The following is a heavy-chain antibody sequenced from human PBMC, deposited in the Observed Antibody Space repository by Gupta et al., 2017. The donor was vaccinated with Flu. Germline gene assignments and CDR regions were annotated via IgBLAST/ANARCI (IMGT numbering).Heavy chain of an antibody. V-gene: IGHV4-39*01. CDR2: INYSGTP. CDR3: ARLVHNDGNPFDH. Sequence: SGGSISSGNSFWIWIRQPPGKGLDWSGSINYSGTPYYQSSLKSRVTIFVDTSKNQFSLSLTSVTAADTAVYYCARLVHNDGNPFDHWGQGTLVTVSS. CDR1: GGSISSGNSF. D-gene: IGHD6-6*01. J-gene: IGHJ4*02.